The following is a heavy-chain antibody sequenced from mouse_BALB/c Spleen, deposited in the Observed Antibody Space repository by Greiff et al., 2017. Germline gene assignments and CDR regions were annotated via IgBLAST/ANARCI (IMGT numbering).Heavy chain of an antibody. V-gene: IGHV7-3*02. CDR2: IRNKANGYTT. CDR1: GFTFTDYY. J-gene: IGHJ3*01. CDR3: ARDEGFAY. Sequence: EVQGVESGGGLVQPGGSLRLSCATSGFTFTDYYMSWVRQPPGKALEWLGFIRNKANGYTTEYSASVKGRFTISRDNSQSILYLQMNTLRAEDSATYYCARDEGFAYWGQGTLVTVSA.